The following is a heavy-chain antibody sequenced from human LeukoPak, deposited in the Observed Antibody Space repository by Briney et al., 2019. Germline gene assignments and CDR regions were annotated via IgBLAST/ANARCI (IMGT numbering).Heavy chain of an antibody. V-gene: IGHV3-53*01. Sequence: GGSVRLSCAASGFTVSSNYMSWVRQAPGKGLVWVSVIYSGGSTYYADSVKGRFTISRDNSKNTLYLQMNSLRAEDTAVYYCARDLFGRQSDYWGQGTLVIVSS. CDR1: GFTVSSNY. D-gene: IGHD3-10*01. CDR3: ARDLFGRQSDY. CDR2: IYSGGST. J-gene: IGHJ4*02.